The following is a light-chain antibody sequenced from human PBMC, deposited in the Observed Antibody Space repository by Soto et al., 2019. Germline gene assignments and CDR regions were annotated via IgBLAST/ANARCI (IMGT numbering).Light chain of an antibody. CDR1: QSISSSY. J-gene: IGKJ2*01. V-gene: IGKV3-20*01. Sequence: DIVLTQSPGTLSLSPGERATLSCRASQSISSSYLAWYQQKPGQAPRLLIHGVSTRATGIPDRFSGSGSGTDFTLTISRLEPEDFAVYYCQQYVTSPYIFGQGTKV. CDR2: GVS. CDR3: QQYVTSPYI.